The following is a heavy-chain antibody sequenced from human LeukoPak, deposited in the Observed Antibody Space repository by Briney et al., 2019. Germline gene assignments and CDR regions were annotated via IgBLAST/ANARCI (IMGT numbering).Heavy chain of an antibody. V-gene: IGHV3-30*02. CDR1: GFIFTDYW. Sequence: GGSLRLSCAASGFIFTDYWMNWVRQAPGKGLEGGSFIRYDGSDKLYADSVKGRFAVSRDNSKNTLYLQMNSLRPEDTAVYYCGKRGGSYIGYFDYWGQGTLVTVSS. CDR3: GKRGGSYIGYFDY. J-gene: IGHJ4*02. D-gene: IGHD1-26*01. CDR2: IRYDGSDK.